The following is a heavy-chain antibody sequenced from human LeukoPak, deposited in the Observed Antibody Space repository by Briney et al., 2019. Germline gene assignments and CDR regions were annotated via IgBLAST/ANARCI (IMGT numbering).Heavy chain of an antibody. CDR1: GYTFSGTGWY. D-gene: IGHD3-10*01. V-gene: IGHV1-2*02. CDR3: ARDGPAQMVDFDY. Sequence: ASVTVSCKASGYTFSGTGWYLYWLRQAPGQGLECMGWIYPYTGATHYAQKFQGSVAMTRDTSISTAYMELSRLRPDDTAVYYCARDGPAQMVDFDYWGQGTLVTVSS. CDR2: IYPYTGAT. J-gene: IGHJ4*02.